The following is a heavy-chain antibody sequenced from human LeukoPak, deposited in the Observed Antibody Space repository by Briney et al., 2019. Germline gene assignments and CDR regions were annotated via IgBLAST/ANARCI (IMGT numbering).Heavy chain of an antibody. D-gene: IGHD7-27*01. CDR2: IYTSGST. CDR3: ARQLTGDNWFDP. V-gene: IGHV4-61*02. Sequence: SETLSLTCTVSGGSISSGSYYWSWIRQPAGKGLEWIGRIYTSGSTNYNPSLQGRVTISVDTSKNQFSLKLSSVTAADTAVYYCARQLTGDNWFDPWGQGTLVTVSS. J-gene: IGHJ5*02. CDR1: GGSISSGSYY.